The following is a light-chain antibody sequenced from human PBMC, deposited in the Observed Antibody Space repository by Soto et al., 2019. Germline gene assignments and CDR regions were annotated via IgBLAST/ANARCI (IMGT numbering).Light chain of an antibody. J-gene: IGKJ5*01. V-gene: IGKV3-15*01. CDR1: QNVISS. CDR2: AAS. Sequence: GMNQSPATLSVTPGDRVTLSFRAGQNVISSLAWYQQKPGQAPRLLIFAASTRETAIPARFSGSGSGTEFTLTITSLQSEDFAVYYCQQYNNWPNPFGQ. CDR3: QQYNNWPNP.